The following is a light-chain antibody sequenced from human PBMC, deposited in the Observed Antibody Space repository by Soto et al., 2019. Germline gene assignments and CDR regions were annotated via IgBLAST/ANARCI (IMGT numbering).Light chain of an antibody. J-gene: IGKJ2*01. Sequence: DLQMTQSPSSLSASVGDRVTITCRASQSISSYLNFYQHKPGKAPKLLIYAASSLQSGVPSRFSGSGSGTDFTLTISSLQPEDFATYYCQQSYSTPHTFGQGTKLEIK. CDR3: QQSYSTPHT. V-gene: IGKV1-39*01. CDR1: QSISSY. CDR2: AAS.